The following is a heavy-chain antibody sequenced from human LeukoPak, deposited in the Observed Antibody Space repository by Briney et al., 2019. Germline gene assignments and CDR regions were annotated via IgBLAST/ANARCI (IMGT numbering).Heavy chain of an antibody. J-gene: IGHJ6*03. CDR1: GYRLTSYW. Sequence: KISFKGSGYRLTSYWIGWVRQAPGQGLEWMGGIIPIFGTGNYAQKCQGRVAITKDDSTSTAYMELSSLRSEDTAVYYCATGRWLQLGYYYYYMDVWGKGTTVTVSS. D-gene: IGHD5-24*01. V-gene: IGHV1-69*05. CDR2: IIPIFGTG. CDR3: ATGRWLQLGYYYYYMDV.